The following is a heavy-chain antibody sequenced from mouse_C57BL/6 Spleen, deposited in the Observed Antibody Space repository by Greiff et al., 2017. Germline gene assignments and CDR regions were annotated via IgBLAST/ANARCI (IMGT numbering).Heavy chain of an antibody. CDR3: ARDAEAMNSSPFAY. CDR2: SRNKANDYTT. Sequence: EVNLVESGGGLVQSGRSLRLSCATSGFTFSDFYMEWVRQAPGKGLEWIAASRNKANDYTTEYSASVKGRFIVSRDTSQSILYLQMNALRAEDTAIYYCARDAEAMNSSPFAYWGQGTLVTVSA. D-gene: IGHD1-1*01. J-gene: IGHJ3*01. CDR1: GFTFSDFY. V-gene: IGHV7-1*01.